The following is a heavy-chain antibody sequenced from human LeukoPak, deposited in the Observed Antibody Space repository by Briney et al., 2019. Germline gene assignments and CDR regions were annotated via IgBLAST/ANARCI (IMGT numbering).Heavy chain of an antibody. V-gene: IGHV5-51*01. CDR2: IYPGDSDT. CDR1: GYSFTNNW. D-gene: IGHD3-16*01. Sequence: GESLKISCKASGYSFTNNWIGWVRQMPGKGLEWMGIIYPGDSDTRYSPSFQGQVTISADKSISTAYLQWSSLRASDTAMYYCARHSYATDYWGQGTLVTVSS. J-gene: IGHJ4*02. CDR3: ARHSYATDY.